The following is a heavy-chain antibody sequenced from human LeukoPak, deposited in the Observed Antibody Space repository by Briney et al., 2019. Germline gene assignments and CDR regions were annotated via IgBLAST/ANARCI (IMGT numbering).Heavy chain of an antibody. CDR1: GYTFTSYG. D-gene: IGHD2-15*01. V-gene: IGHV1-18*01. CDR3: ARVSAYYYYYMDV. CDR2: ISAYNGNI. Sequence: PQASVKVSCKASGYTFTSYGISWVRQAPGQGLEWMGWISAYNGNINYAQKLQGRVTMTTDTSTSTAYMEPRSLRSDDTAVYYCARVSAYYYYYMDVWGKGTTVTVSS. J-gene: IGHJ6*03.